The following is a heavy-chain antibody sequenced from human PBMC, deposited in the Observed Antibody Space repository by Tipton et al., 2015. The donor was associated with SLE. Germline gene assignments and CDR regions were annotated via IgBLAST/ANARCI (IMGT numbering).Heavy chain of an antibody. V-gene: IGHV4-61*02. J-gene: IGHJ6*03. CDR3: ARDSSGPYYYYYMDV. CDR1: GCSISSGSYY. D-gene: IGHD3-10*01. CDR2: IYTSGST. Sequence: TLSLTCTVSGCSISSGSYYWSWIRQPAGKGLEWIGRIYTSGSTNYNPSLKSRVTISVETSKNQFSLKLSSLTAADTAAYYCARDSSGPYYYYYMDVWGKGTTVTVSS.